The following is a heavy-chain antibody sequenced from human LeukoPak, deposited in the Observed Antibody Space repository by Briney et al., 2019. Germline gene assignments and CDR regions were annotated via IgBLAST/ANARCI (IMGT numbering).Heavy chain of an antibody. J-gene: IGHJ6*03. Sequence: SETLSLTCTVSGGSISSYYWSWIRQPAGKGLEWIGCIYTSGSTNCNPSLKSRVTMSVDTSKNQFSLKLSSVTAADTAVYYCARVIVVVVPAAGYYYYMDVWGKGTTVTVSS. V-gene: IGHV4-4*07. CDR3: ARVIVVVVPAAGYYYYMDV. CDR2: IYTSGST. CDR1: GGSISSYY. D-gene: IGHD2-2*01.